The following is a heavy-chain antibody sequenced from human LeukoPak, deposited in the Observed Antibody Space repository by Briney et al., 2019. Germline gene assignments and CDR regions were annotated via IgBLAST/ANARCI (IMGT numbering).Heavy chain of an antibody. J-gene: IGHJ4*02. CDR2: ICGSGGST. Sequence: PGGSLRLSCGASGYTLSSYAMSCVPAARGGGVECVLHICGSGGSTYYTDCVKGGFTISRDNSKNTLYLQMNRVRAEHTGVYFCASQPSSDSHGDWGQGTLVTGSS. V-gene: IGHV3-23*01. CDR1: GYTLSSYA. CDR3: ASQPSSDSHGD. D-gene: IGHD5-18*01.